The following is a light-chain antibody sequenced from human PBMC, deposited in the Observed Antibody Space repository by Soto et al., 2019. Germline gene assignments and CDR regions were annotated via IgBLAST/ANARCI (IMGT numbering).Light chain of an antibody. V-gene: IGLV1-51*01. CDR2: DND. CDR3: GTWDSSLSAGV. J-gene: IGLJ2*01. Sequence: QSVLTQPPSVSAAPGQKVTISCSGSSSNIGNNYVSWYQQVPGTAPKLLIYDNDQRPSGIPDRFSGSKSGTSATLGITGLQTGDEADYYCGTWDSSLSAGVFGGGTNLTVL. CDR1: SSNIGNNY.